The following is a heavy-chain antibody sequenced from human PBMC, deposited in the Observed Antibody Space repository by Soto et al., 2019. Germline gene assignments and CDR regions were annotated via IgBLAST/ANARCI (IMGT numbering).Heavy chain of an antibody. J-gene: IGHJ6*02. CDR2: ITASGDLT. Sequence: PGGSLRLSCAVSGVTFRNYDMSWVRQVPGRGLQRVSGITASGDLTYYADSVKGRFTVSRDNSKNTLYLQMNSLRAEDTAIYYCAKRLCSDSHFTKDVWGQGTTVTVSS. CDR1: GVTFRNYD. V-gene: IGHV3-23*01. CDR3: AKRLCSDSHFTKDV. D-gene: IGHD3-10*02.